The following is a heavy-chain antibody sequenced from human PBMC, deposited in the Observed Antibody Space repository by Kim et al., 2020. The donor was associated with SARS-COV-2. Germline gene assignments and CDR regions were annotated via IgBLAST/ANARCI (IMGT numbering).Heavy chain of an antibody. CDR2: INHSGST. J-gene: IGHJ4*02. CDR3: ARSRYSSSWHYYFDY. V-gene: IGHV4-34*01. D-gene: IGHD6-13*01. CDR1: GGSFSGYY. Sequence: SETLSLTCAVYGGSFSGYYWSWIRQPPGKGLEWIGEINHSGSTNYNPSLKSRVTISVDTSKNQFSLKLSSVTAADTAVYYCARSRYSSSWHYYFDYWGQG.